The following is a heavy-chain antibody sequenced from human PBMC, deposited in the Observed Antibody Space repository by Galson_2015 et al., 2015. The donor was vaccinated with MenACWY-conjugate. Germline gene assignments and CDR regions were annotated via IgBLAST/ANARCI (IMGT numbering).Heavy chain of an antibody. V-gene: IGHV4-4*02. CDR1: GGSISINYW. J-gene: IGHJ4*02. CDR3: ARGNYYVSGTYYKSANFDY. CDR2: IYHSGST. Sequence: ATLSLTCAVSGGSISINYWWTWVRPPPAKGLEWIGEIYHSGSTNYNPSLKSRLTVSVDKSKNQFSLKLSSVTAADTAVYYCARGNYYVSGTYYKSANFDYWGQGSLVTVSS. D-gene: IGHD3-10*01.